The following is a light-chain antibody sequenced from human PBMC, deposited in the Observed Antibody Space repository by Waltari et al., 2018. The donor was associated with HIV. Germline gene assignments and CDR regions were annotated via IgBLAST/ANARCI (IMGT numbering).Light chain of an antibody. CDR2: GAS. Sequence: VLTQSPVTLPLSPGERAAVSCRASQGVTDNYLAWYQQKPGQAPSLLIYGASYRATGIPDRFSGSGSGTDFTLTISRLESEDFAVYYCQQYDKSPLTFGGGTKLEI. CDR3: QQYDKSPLT. J-gene: IGKJ4*01. CDR1: QGVTDNY. V-gene: IGKV3-20*01.